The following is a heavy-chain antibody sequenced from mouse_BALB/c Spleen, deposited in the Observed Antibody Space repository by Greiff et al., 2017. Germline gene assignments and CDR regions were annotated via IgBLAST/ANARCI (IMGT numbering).Heavy chain of an antibody. D-gene: IGHD2-4*01. Sequence: EVQLQQSGPGLVKPSQSLSLTCTVTGYSITSDYAWNWIRQFPGNKLEWMGYISYSGSTSYNPSLKSRISITRDTSKNQFFLQLNSVTTEDTATYYCARARGMITTGFAYWGQGTLVTVSA. V-gene: IGHV3-2*02. CDR1: GYSITSDYA. CDR3: ARARGMITTGFAY. CDR2: ISYSGST. J-gene: IGHJ3*01.